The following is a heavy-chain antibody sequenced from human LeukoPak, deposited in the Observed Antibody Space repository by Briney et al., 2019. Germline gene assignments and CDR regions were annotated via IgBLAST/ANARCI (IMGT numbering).Heavy chain of an antibody. J-gene: IGHJ4*02. CDR1: GFTFSSYA. Sequence: GGSLRLSCAASGFTFSSYAMHWVRQAPGKGLEWVAVISYDGSNKYYADSVKGRFTISRDNSKNTLYLQMNSLRAEDTAVYYCARGGGIYDILTGPFDYWGQGTLVTVSS. CDR2: ISYDGSNK. V-gene: IGHV3-30-3*01. D-gene: IGHD3-9*01. CDR3: ARGGGIYDILTGPFDY.